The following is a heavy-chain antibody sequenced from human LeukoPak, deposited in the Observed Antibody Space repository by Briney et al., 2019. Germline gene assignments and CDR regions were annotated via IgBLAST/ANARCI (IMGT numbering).Heavy chain of an antibody. CDR3: ARQGIAVAYFDF. CDR1: GGSISSSSYD. Sequence: SETLSLTCTVSGGSISSSSYDWGWLRQPPGKGLEWIGSIYYSGSTYYNPSLKSRVTISVDTSKNQFSLKLSSVTATDTAVYCCARQGIAVAYFDFWGQGTLVTVSS. CDR2: IYYSGST. V-gene: IGHV4-39*01. D-gene: IGHD6-19*01. J-gene: IGHJ4*02.